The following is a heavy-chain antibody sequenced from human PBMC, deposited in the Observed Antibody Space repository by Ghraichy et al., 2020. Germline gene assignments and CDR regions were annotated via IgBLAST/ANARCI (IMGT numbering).Heavy chain of an antibody. J-gene: IGHJ4*02. D-gene: IGHD4-17*01. CDR1: GFTFSNCY. Sequence: LSLTCAASGFTFSNCYMNWFRQAPGKGLEWVAYISSSGTIRYYADSVKGRFTISRDNAKNSLYLQMNSLRAEDTAVYYCARGDYGDVLLGVDYWGQGFLFTVSS. CDR3: ARGDYGDVLLGVDY. V-gene: IGHV3-11*01. CDR2: ISSSGTIR.